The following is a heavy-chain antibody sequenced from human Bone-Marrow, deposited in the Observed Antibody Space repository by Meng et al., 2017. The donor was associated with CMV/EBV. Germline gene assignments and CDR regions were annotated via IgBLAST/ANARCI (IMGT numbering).Heavy chain of an antibody. CDR3: ARVKGYCSSTSCSSPIDY. CDR2: VYYSGST. V-gene: IGHV4-59*01. D-gene: IGHD2-2*01. CDR1: GGSISSYY. Sequence: SETLSLTCTVSGGSISSYYWSWIRQPPGKGLEWIGYVYYSGSTNYNPSLKSRVTISVDTSKNQFSLKLSSVTAADTAVYYCARVKGYCSSTSCSSPIDYWGQGTLVTVSS. J-gene: IGHJ4*02.